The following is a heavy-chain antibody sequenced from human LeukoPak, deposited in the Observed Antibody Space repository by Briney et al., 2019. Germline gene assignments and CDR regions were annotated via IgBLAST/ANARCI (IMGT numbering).Heavy chain of an antibody. CDR3: ARAGVRGVIKGRKYYFDY. Sequence: PGGSLRLSCAASGFTFSSYSMNWVRQAPGKGLEWVSSISSSSSYIYYADSVKGRFTISRDNAKNSLYLQMNSLRAEDTAVYYCARAGVRGVIKGRKYYFDYWGQGTLVTVSS. D-gene: IGHD3-10*01. CDR2: ISSSSSYI. CDR1: GFTFSSYS. J-gene: IGHJ4*02. V-gene: IGHV3-21*01.